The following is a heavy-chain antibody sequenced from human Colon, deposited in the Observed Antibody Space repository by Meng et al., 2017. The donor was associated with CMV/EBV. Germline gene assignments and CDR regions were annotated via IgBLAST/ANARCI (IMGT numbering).Heavy chain of an antibody. CDR3: ARVGDGVLRESYYYYYGMDV. CDR1: GYTFTSYG. Sequence: ASVTVSCKASGYTFTSYGIRWVRQAPGQGLEWMGWISAYNGNTNYAQKLQGRVTMTTDTSTSTAYMELRSLRSDDTAVYYCARVGDGVLRESYYYYYGMDVWGQGTTVTVSS. J-gene: IGHJ6*02. V-gene: IGHV1-18*01. CDR2: ISAYNGNT. D-gene: IGHD1-1*01.